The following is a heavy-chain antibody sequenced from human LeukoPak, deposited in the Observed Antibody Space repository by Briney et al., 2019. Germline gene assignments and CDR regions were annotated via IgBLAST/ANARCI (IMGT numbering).Heavy chain of an antibody. D-gene: IGHD5-24*01. CDR3: ARDRPLQGLDY. V-gene: IGHV3-30*03. CDR1: GFTFSSYG. CDR2: ISYDGSNK. Sequence: GRSLRLSCAASGFTFSSYGMHWVRQAPGKGLEWVAVISYDGSNKYYADSVKGRFTISRGNSKNTLYLQMNSLRAEDTAVYYCARDRPLQGLDYWGQGTLVTVSS. J-gene: IGHJ4*02.